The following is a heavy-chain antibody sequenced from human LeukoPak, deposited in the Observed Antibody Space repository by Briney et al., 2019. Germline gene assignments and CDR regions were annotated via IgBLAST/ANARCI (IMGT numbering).Heavy chain of an antibody. V-gene: IGHV4-38-2*02. CDR1: GYSISSGYY. CDR3: ARGGYDYYPGDAFDI. J-gene: IGHJ3*02. D-gene: IGHD2-21*02. Sequence: KPSETLSLTCTVSGYSISSGYYWGWIRQPPGKGLEWIGSIYHSGSTYYNPSLKSRVTISVDTSKNQFSLKLSSVTAADTAVYYCARGGYDYYPGDAFDIWGQGTMVTVSS. CDR2: IYHSGST.